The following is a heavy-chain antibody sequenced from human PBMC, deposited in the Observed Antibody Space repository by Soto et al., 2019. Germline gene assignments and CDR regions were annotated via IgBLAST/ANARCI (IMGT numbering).Heavy chain of an antibody. CDR1: GGSISSSSYY. V-gene: IGHV4-39*01. CDR3: ARSWGVGNWFDP. CDR2: IYYSGST. D-gene: IGHD3-10*01. J-gene: IGHJ5*02. Sequence: PSETLSLTCTVSGGSISSSSYYWGWIRQPPGKGLEWIGGIYYSGSTYYNPSLKSRVTISVDTSKNQFSLKLSSVTAADTAVYYCARSWGVGNWFDPWGQGTLVTVSS.